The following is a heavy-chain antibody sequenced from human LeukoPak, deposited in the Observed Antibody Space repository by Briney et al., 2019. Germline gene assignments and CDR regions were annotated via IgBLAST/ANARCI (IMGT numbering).Heavy chain of an antibody. Sequence: ASVKVSCKASGYTFTSYGISWVRQVPGQGLEWMGWISAYNGNTNYAQKLQGRVTMTTDTSTSTAYMELRSLRSDDTAVYYCARLRYDSSGYLTYFDYWGQGTLVTVSS. D-gene: IGHD3-22*01. CDR3: ARLRYDSSGYLTYFDY. CDR2: ISAYNGNT. CDR1: GYTFTSYG. V-gene: IGHV1-18*01. J-gene: IGHJ4*02.